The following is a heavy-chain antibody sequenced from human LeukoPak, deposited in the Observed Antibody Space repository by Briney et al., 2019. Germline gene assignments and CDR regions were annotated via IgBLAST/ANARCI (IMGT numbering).Heavy chain of an antibody. D-gene: IGHD2-15*01. CDR3: AKDLVVAARKYAFDI. CDR2: ISGSGGNT. V-gene: IGHV3-23*01. J-gene: IGHJ3*02. Sequence: GGSLRLSCAASGFTFSSYAMNWVRQAPGKGLEWVSAISGSGGNTYYADSVKGRFTISRDNSKNTLYLQMNSLRAEDTAVYYCAKDLVVAARKYAFDIWGQGTMVTVSS. CDR1: GFTFSSYA.